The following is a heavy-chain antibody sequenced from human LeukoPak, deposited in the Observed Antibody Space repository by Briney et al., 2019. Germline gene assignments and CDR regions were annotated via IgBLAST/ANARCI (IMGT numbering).Heavy chain of an antibody. CDR1: GFTFSSYW. J-gene: IGHJ3*02. CDR3: ARDRSSSWYGNAFDI. D-gene: IGHD6-13*01. CDR2: IKQDGSEK. V-gene: IGHV3-7*01. Sequence: GGSLRLSCAASGFTFSSYWMSWVRQAPGKGLEWVANIKQDGSEKYYVDSVKSRFTISRDNAKNSLYLQMNSLRAEDTAVYYCARDRSSSWYGNAFDIWGQGTMVTVSS.